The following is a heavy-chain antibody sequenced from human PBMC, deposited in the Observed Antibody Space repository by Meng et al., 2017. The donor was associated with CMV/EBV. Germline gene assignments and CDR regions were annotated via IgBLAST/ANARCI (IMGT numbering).Heavy chain of an antibody. CDR1: GFTFDDYA. J-gene: IGHJ6*02. D-gene: IGHD1-26*01. CDR3: AKDISPWDYYGMDV. CDR2: ISWNSGSI. Sequence: GGSLRLSCAASGFTFDDYAMHWVRQALGKGLEWVSGISWNSGSIGYADSVKGRFTISRDNAKNSLYLQMNSLRAEDTALYYCAKDISPWDYYGMDVWGQGTTVTVSS. V-gene: IGHV3-9*01.